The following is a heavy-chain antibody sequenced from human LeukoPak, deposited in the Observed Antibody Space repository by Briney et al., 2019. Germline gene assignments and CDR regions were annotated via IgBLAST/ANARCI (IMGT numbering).Heavy chain of an antibody. J-gene: IGHJ4*02. D-gene: IGHD5-12*01. V-gene: IGHV3-9*01. Sequence: GGSLRLSCEASGFTFDDYAMHWVRQAPGKGLEWVSGINWNSGSIGYADSVKGRFTISRDNAKNSLYLQMNSLRAEDTALYYCAKDMGSYSGYDLFDYWGQGTLVTVSS. CDR1: GFTFDDYA. CDR2: INWNSGSI. CDR3: AKDMGSYSGYDLFDY.